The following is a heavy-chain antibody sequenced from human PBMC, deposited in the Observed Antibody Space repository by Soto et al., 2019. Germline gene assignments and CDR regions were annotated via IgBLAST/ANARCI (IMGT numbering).Heavy chain of an antibody. J-gene: IGHJ4*02. Sequence: PSETLSLTCDVSGDTISTGGYTWAWIRQPPGKALEWIGHIYYSGSPYYNPSLRSRVTISVDTSKNQFSLKLSSVTAADTAVYYCARHRIPSVLRYFDWLPQFDYWGQGTLVTVSS. CDR3: ARHRIPSVLRYFDWLPQFDY. CDR1: GDTISTGGYT. V-gene: IGHV4-30-2*03. CDR2: IYYSGSP. D-gene: IGHD3-9*01.